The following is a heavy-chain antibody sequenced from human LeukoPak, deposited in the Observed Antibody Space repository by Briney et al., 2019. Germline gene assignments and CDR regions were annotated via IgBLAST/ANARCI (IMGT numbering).Heavy chain of an antibody. Sequence: SETLSLTCSVSGGSFIGYYWTWIRQPPGKGLEWIGEIDRSGSTNYNPALKSRLTISVDTSKNQFSLKLNSVTAADTAVYYCARGSATGLAYWGQGTLVTVSS. CDR3: ARGSATGLAY. CDR2: IDRSGST. J-gene: IGHJ4*02. D-gene: IGHD1-1*01. CDR1: GGSFIGYY. V-gene: IGHV4-34*01.